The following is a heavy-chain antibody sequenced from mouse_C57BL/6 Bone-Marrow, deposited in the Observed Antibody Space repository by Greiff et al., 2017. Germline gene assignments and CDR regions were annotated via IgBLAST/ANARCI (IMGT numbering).Heavy chain of an antibody. V-gene: IGHV1-54*01. D-gene: IGHD1-1*01. CDR3: ARPYYGSSQAWFAY. CDR2: INPGSGGT. CDR1: GYAFTNYL. Sequence: QVQLQQSGAELVRPGTSVKVSCKASGYAFTNYLIEWVKQRPGQGLEWIGVINPGSGGTNYNEKFKGKATLTADKSSSTAYMQLSSLTSEDSAVYFCARPYYGSSQAWFAYWGQGTLVTVSA. J-gene: IGHJ3*01.